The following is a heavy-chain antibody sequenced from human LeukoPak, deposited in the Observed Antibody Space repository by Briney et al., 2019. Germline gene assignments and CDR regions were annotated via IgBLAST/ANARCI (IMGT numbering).Heavy chain of an antibody. CDR2: INPNSGGA. Sequence: ASVKVSCKASGYTFTDYYMHWVRQAPGQGLEWTGWINPNSGGADYAQKFQGRVTMTRDTSISTAYMELSRLTPDDTAVYYCARYSGSYRYCDYWGQGTLVTVSS. J-gene: IGHJ4*02. D-gene: IGHD1-26*01. CDR3: ARYSGSYRYCDY. V-gene: IGHV1-2*02. CDR1: GYTFTDYY.